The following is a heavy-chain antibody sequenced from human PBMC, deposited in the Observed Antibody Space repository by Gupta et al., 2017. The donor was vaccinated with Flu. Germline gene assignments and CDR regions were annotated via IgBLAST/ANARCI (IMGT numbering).Heavy chain of an antibody. CDR2: MSFDGKKK. Sequence: QVHLVESGGGVVRPGGSLRLSCVASGFTFGNYAMHWVRHAPGKGPEWLAVMSFDGKKKCYAESVEGRFAVSRDNSENTLYLQMNSRTPEDTAHYYCARDFGGDSDVNYHGDYWGQGTLVTVSS. CDR3: ARDFGGDSDVNYHGDY. J-gene: IGHJ4*02. CDR1: GFTFGNYA. D-gene: IGHD4-23*01. V-gene: IGHV3-30*09.